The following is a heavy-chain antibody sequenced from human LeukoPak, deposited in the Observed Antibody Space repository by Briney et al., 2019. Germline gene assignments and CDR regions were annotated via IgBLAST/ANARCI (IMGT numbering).Heavy chain of an antibody. V-gene: IGHV3-30*18. CDR1: GFTFSSYG. Sequence: GGSLRLSCAASGFTFSSYGMHWVRQAPGKGLEWVAVISYDGSNKYYADSVKGRFTIPRDNSKNTLYLQMNSLRAEDTAVYYCAKGLWYYYDSSGYVDYWGQGTLVTVSS. CDR3: AKGLWYYYDSSGYVDY. CDR2: ISYDGSNK. J-gene: IGHJ4*02. D-gene: IGHD3-22*01.